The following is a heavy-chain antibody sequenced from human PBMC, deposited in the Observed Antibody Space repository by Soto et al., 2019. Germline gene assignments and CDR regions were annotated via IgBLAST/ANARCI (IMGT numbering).Heavy chain of an antibody. CDR1: GYSFTSYW. CDR3: VRHSYDILTGLGYYGMEV. V-gene: IGHV5-10-1*01. CDR2: IDPSDSYT. D-gene: IGHD3-9*01. Sequence: GESLKISCKGSGYSFTSYWISWVRQMPGKGLEWMGRIDPSDSYTNYSPSFQGHVTISADKSISTAYLQWSSLKASDTAMYYCVRHSYDILTGLGYYGMEVWGEGTTVTVAS. J-gene: IGHJ6*04.